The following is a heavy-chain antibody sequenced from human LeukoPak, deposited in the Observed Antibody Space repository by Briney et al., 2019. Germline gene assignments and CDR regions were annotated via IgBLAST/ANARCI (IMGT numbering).Heavy chain of an antibody. CDR3: ARKSSSSGGLDYYYYYMDV. Sequence: PSETLSLTCTVSGGSISSGDYYWGWIRQPPGKGLEWIGYIYYSGSTYYNPSLKSRVTISVDTSKNQFSLKLSSVTAADTAVYNCARKSSSSGGLDYYYYYMDVWGKGTTVTVSS. V-gene: IGHV4-30-4*08. D-gene: IGHD6-6*01. CDR2: IYYSGST. CDR1: GGSISSGDYY. J-gene: IGHJ6*03.